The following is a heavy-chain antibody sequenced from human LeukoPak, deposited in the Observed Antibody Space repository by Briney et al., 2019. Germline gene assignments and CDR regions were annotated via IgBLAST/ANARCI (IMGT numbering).Heavy chain of an antibody. J-gene: IGHJ4*02. D-gene: IGHD3-10*01. CDR3: VRERSFFGENY. V-gene: IGHV4-39*02. CDR2: ISYSGST. CDR1: GDSIITSRYY. Sequence: SETLSLTCTVSGDSIITSRYYWAWIRQPPGKGLEWIGSISYSGSTNYDPSLKSRVTISVDTSKNQFSLQLNSVTAADTAFYYCVRERSFFGENYWGQGTLVTVSS.